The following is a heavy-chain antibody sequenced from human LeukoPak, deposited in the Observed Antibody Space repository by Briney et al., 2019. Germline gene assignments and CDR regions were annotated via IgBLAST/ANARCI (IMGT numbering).Heavy chain of an antibody. J-gene: IGHJ5*02. V-gene: IGHV5-51*01. Sequence: GESLQISCQGSGYSFTSYWIGWVRQMPGKGLEWMGIIYPGDSDTRYSPSFQGQVTISADKSISTAYLQWSSLKASDTAMYYCARHEFSSGYYYVGWFDPWGQGTLVTVSS. CDR2: IYPGDSDT. CDR3: ARHEFSSGYYYVGWFDP. CDR1: GYSFTSYW. D-gene: IGHD3-22*01.